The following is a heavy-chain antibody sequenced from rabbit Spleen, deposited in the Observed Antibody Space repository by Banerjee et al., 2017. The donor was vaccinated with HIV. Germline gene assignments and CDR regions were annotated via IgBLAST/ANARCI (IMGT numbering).Heavy chain of an antibody. D-gene: IGHD4-2*01. V-gene: IGHV1S45*01. CDR3: ARDYYAGNGGGGYFNL. J-gene: IGHJ4*01. Sequence: EQLEESGGGLVKPEGSLTLTCIASGVSFSGNSYMCWVRQAPGKGLEWIVCIDTGSSGFTYFASWAKGRFTISKTSSTTVTLQMTSLTAADTATYFCARDYYAGNGGGGYFNLWGPGTLVTVS. CDR1: GVSFSGNSY. CDR2: IDTGSSGFT.